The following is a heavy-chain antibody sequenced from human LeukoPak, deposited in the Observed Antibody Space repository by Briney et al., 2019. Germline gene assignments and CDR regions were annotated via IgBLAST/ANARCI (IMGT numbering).Heavy chain of an antibody. V-gene: IGHV3-9*01. J-gene: IGHJ1*01. Sequence: PGRSLRLSCAASGFTFDDYATHWVRQPPGKGLEWVSGISWNSGDIRYADSVKGRFTISRDNAKNSLYLQMNSLRGEDTALYYCARDRSSSTQAAEYFQHWGQGTLVTVSS. CDR1: GFTFDDYA. CDR2: ISWNSGDI. CDR3: ARDRSSSTQAAEYFQH. D-gene: IGHD6-6*01.